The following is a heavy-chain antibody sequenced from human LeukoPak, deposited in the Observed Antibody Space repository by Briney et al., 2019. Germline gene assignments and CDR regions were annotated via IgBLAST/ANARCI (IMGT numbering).Heavy chain of an antibody. CDR3: ARDQGCSSGWCAYYYYGMDV. J-gene: IGHJ6*02. CDR1: GYTFTSYY. D-gene: IGHD6-19*01. V-gene: IGHV1-46*03. Sequence: GASVKVSCKASGYTFTSYYMHWVRQAPGQGLEWMGIINPSGGSTSYAQKFQGRVTMTRDTSTSTVYMELSGLRSEDTAVYYCARDQGCSSGWCAYYYYGMDVWGQGTTVTVSS. CDR2: INPSGGST.